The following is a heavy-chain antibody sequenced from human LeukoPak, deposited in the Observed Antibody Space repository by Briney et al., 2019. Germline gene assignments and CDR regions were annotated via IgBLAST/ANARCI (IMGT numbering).Heavy chain of an antibody. V-gene: IGHV3-23*01. D-gene: IGHD3-16*01. J-gene: IGHJ4*02. CDR3: ARDSRSFIVMITEPRKNLVDY. CDR2: ISRSGGST. CDR1: GFTFSSYA. Sequence: PGGSLRLSCAACGFTFSSYAMSWVRQAPGKGLEWVSGISRSGGSTYYADSVKGRFTISRDNSKNTLYLQMNSLRVEDTAVYYCARDSRSFIVMITEPRKNLVDYWGQGTLVTVSS.